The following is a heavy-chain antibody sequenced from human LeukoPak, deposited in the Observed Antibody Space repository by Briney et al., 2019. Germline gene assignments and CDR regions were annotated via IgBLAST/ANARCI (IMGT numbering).Heavy chain of an antibody. CDR2: INHSGST. J-gene: IGHJ6*03. D-gene: IGHD3-10*01. V-gene: IGHV4-34*01. CDR3: ARALYYYGSGSYYSSYVDV. CDR1: GGSFSGYY. Sequence: SETLSLTCAVYGGSFSGYYWSWIRQPPGKGLEWIGEINHSGSTNCNPSLKSRVTISVDTSKNQFSLKLSSVTAADTAVYYCARALYYYGSGSYYSSYVDVWGKGTTVTVSS.